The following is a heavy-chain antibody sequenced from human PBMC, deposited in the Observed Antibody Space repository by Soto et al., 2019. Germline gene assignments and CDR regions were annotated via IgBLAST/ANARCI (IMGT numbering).Heavy chain of an antibody. V-gene: IGHV1-58*01. CDR2: IVVGSGNT. D-gene: IGHD5-18*01. J-gene: IGHJ6*02. Sequence: QMQLVQSGPEVKKPGTSVKVSCKASGFTFTSSAVQWVRQARGQRLAWLGWIVVGSGNTNYAQKFQERVTITRDMSTSTAYMELSSLRSEDTAVYYCAASMVTSSYYYYGMDVWGHGTTVTVSS. CDR3: AASMVTSSYYYYGMDV. CDR1: GFTFTSSA.